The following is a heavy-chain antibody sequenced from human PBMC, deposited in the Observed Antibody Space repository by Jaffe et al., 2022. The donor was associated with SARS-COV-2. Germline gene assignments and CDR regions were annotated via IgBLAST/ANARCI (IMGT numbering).Heavy chain of an antibody. D-gene: IGHD7-27*01. J-gene: IGHJ2*01. V-gene: IGHV4-31*03. CDR2: ISYSGTT. CDR1: GDSISSGGYY. Sequence: QVQLQESGPGLVKPSETLSLTCTVSGDSISSGGYYWNWIRQHPGKGLEWIGYISYSGTTYYNPSLNSRVSISVDTSKKQFSLMLRSVTAADTAVYYCARPLGMGSVWYFDLWGRGTLVTVSS. CDR3: ARPLGMGSVWYFDL.